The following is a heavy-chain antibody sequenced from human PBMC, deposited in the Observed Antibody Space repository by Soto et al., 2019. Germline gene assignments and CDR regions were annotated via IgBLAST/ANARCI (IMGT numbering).Heavy chain of an antibody. CDR2: ISWNSGSI. CDR3: ANEDY. J-gene: IGHJ4*02. CDR1: GFTFDDYA. Sequence: EVQVVESGGGLVQPGRSLRLSCAASGFTFDDYAMHWVRQAPGKGLEWVSGISWNSGSIGYADSVKGRFTISRDNAKNSLYPQMNSLRAEDTALYYCANEDYWGQGTLVTVSS. V-gene: IGHV3-9*01.